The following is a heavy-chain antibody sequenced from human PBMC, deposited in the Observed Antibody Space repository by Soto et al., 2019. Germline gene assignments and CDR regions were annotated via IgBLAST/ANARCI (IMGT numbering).Heavy chain of an antibody. J-gene: IGHJ4*02. CDR1: GGTISGYY. CDR3: ARDKITGLFDY. Sequence: PSETLSLTCAVYGGTISGYYWTWIRKTPGTGLEWIGEINHSGSTNYNPSLKSRVTISVDTSKNQFSLKLTSVTAVDTAVYYCARDKITGLFDYWGQGTLVTVSS. V-gene: IGHV4-34*01. CDR2: INHSGST. D-gene: IGHD2-8*02.